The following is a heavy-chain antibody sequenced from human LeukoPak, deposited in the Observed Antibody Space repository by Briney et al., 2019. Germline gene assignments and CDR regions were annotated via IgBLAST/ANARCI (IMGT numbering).Heavy chain of an antibody. D-gene: IGHD3-3*01. CDR2: IYYSGST. CDR1: GGSISSYY. CDR3: ARGGLTYYDFWSGYYPPYFDY. J-gene: IGHJ4*02. Sequence: SETLSLTCTVSGGSISSYYWSWIRQPPGKGLEWIGYIYYSGSTNYIPSLKSRVTISVDTSKNQFSLKLSSVTAADTAVYYCARGGLTYYDFWSGYYPPYFDYWGQGTLVTVSS. V-gene: IGHV4-59*01.